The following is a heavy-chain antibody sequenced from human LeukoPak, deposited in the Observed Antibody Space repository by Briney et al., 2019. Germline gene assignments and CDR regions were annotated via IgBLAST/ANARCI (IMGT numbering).Heavy chain of an antibody. V-gene: IGHV3-30*02. CDR1: GLIFSSYG. Sequence: GGSLRLSXAASGLIFSSYGMHWVRQAPGEGLEWVAYIRHDESKTFYADSVKGRFTISRDNSKNTLYLQTHSLRAEDTALYYCAKPVIPSAYQGTYYMDVWGKGTTVTVSS. CDR3: AKPVIPSAYQGTYYMDV. J-gene: IGHJ6*03. D-gene: IGHD3-16*01. CDR2: IRHDESKT.